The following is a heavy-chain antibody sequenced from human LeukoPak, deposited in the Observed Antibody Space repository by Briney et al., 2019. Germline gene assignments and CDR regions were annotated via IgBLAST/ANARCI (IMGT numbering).Heavy chain of an antibody. CDR1: GYIFISYA. J-gene: IGHJ4*02. D-gene: IGHD5-18*01. CDR3: ARHRPRHGDTADY. V-gene: IGHV1-3*01. Sequence: ASVKVSCKASGYIFISYAMHWVRQAPGQRLEWLGWINAGNGNTKYSQKFQGRVTITRDTSASTVYMELSSLRSEDTAVYYCARHRPRHGDTADYWGQGTQVTVSS. CDR2: INAGNGNT.